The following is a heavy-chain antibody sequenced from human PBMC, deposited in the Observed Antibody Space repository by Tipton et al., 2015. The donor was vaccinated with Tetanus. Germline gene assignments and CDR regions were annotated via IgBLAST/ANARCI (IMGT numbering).Heavy chain of an antibody. J-gene: IGHJ5*02. Sequence: QLVQSGGGLIQPGGSLRLSCAASGFTVSSNYMSWVRQAPGKGLEWVSVIYSGGSTYYADSVKGRFTISRDNSNNTLYLQMNSLRAEDSAVYYCAKGYYDFWSGYPPRGLDPWGQGTLVTVSS. CDR1: GFTVSSNY. CDR3: AKGYYDFWSGYPPRGLDP. V-gene: IGHV3-53*01. D-gene: IGHD3-3*01. CDR2: IYSGGST.